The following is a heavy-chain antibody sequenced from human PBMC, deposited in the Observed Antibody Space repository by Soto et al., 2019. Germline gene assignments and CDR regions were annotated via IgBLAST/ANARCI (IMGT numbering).Heavy chain of an antibody. CDR2: IYYSGST. D-gene: IGHD3-3*01. CDR1: GGSISSGGYY. Sequence: SLTCTVSGGSISSGGYYWSWIRQHPGKGLEWIGYIYYSGSTYYNPSLKSRVTISVDTSKNQFSLKLSSVTAADTAVYYCARDSFWSGYADYYGMDVWGQGTTVTVSS. CDR3: ARDSFWSGYADYYGMDV. J-gene: IGHJ6*02. V-gene: IGHV4-31*03.